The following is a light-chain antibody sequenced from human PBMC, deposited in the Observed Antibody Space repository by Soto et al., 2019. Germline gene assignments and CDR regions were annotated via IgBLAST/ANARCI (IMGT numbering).Light chain of an antibody. Sequence: EIVLTQSPGTLSLSPGERATLSCRASQSVSSTYLAWYQQKPGQAPRLLIYGVSSRATGIPDRFSGSGSGTDFTLTISRLEPEDFAVYYCQRYDISPFPFGQGTKLDIK. V-gene: IGKV3-20*01. CDR1: QSVSSTY. CDR2: GVS. J-gene: IGKJ2*01. CDR3: QRYDISPFP.